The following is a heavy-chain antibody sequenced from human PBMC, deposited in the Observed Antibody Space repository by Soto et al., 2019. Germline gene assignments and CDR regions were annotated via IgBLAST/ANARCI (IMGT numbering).Heavy chain of an antibody. CDR1: GGSVSGDKNY. CDR3: ATSPRFAFDF. J-gene: IGHJ3*01. D-gene: IGHD3-16*01. CDR2: ISYSGAT. V-gene: IGHV4-61*01. Sequence: QVQLQESGPGLVKPSETLSLTCSVSGGSVSGDKNYWSWIRQSPGKGLEWIGFISYSGATIYNPSLKRRLTISVDRSKNQCSLRLSSVTASDTALYFCATSPRFAFDFWGQGTTVIVSS.